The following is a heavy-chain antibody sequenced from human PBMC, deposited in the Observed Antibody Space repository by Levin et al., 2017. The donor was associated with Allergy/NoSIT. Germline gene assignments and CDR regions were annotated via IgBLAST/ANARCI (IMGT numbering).Heavy chain of an antibody. V-gene: IGHV4-39*01. CDR2: IYYSGST. CDR3: ASPVEMATTIWPDAFDI. J-gene: IGHJ3*02. Sequence: PSETLSLTCTVSGGSISSSSYYWGWIRQPPGKGLEWIGSIYYSGSTYYNPSLKSRVTISVDTSKNQFSLKLSSVTAADTAVYYCASPVEMATTIWPDAFDIWGQGTMVTVSS. D-gene: IGHD5-24*01. CDR1: GGSISSSSYY.